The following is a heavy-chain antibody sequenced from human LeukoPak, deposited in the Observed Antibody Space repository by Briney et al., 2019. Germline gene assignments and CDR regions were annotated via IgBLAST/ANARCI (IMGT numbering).Heavy chain of an antibody. D-gene: IGHD3-22*01. CDR1: GFTFSNYW. V-gene: IGHV3-7*01. CDR2: IKTDGSEK. Sequence: GGSLRLSCEGSGFTFSNYWMGWVRQAPGKGLQWVANIKTDGSEKYYVDSVKGRFTISRDNAKNSLYLQMNSLRAEDTAVYYCATYSSLNRREFQFWGQGTLLTVSS. CDR3: ATYSSLNRREFQF. J-gene: IGHJ1*01.